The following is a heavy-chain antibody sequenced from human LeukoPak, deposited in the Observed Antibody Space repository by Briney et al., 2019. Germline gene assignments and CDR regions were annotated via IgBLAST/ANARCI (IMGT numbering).Heavy chain of an antibody. CDR3: ARVSSGSYYTRHLDY. J-gene: IGHJ4*02. D-gene: IGHD1-26*01. Sequence: ASVKVSCKASGYTFTGYYMHWVRQAPGQGLEWMGWINPNSGGTNYAQKFQGWVTMTRDTSISTAYMELRSLRSDDTAVYYCARVSSGSYYTRHLDYWGQGTLVTVSS. CDR2: INPNSGGT. CDR1: GYTFTGYY. V-gene: IGHV1-2*04.